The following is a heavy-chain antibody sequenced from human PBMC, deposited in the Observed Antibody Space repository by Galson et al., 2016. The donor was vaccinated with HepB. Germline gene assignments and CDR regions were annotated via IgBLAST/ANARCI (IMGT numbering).Heavy chain of an antibody. D-gene: IGHD3-3*01. CDR3: ARDGLRFLEWLRDGMDV. V-gene: IGHV1-18*01. Sequence: SVKVSCKASGYSFSSYGISWVRQAPGQGLVWLGWISTFNGYTKYAQKLQGRVTMTTDTSTSTAYMELRGLRSDDTAVYYCARDGLRFLEWLRDGMDVWGQGTTVTVSS. CDR1: GYSFSSYG. J-gene: IGHJ6*02. CDR2: ISTFNGYT.